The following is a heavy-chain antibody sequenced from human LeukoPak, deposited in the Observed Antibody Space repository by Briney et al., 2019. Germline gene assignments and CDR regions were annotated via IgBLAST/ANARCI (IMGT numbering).Heavy chain of an antibody. D-gene: IGHD3-3*01. CDR2: MNPNSGNT. CDR3: ARGLTYYDFWSGYYSWHYYYGMDV. CDR1: RYTFTSYD. J-gene: IGHJ6*02. V-gene: IGHV1-8*01. Sequence: ASVKVSCKASRYTFTSYDINWVRQATGQGLEWMGWMNPNSGNTGYAQKFQGRVTMTRNTSISTAYMELSSLRSEDTAVYYCARGLTYYDFWSGYYSWHYYYGMDVWGQGTTVTVSS.